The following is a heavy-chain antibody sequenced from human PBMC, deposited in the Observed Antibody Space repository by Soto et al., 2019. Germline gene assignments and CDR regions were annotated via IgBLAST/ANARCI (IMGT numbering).Heavy chain of an antibody. Sequence: SETLSLTCTVSGGSINSSSYYWGWIRQPPGKGLEWIGSIYYSGSTYYNPSLKSRVTISVDTSKNQFSLKLSSVTAADTAVYYCARRTKGEDDYWGQGTLVTVS. CDR3: ARRTKGEDDY. D-gene: IGHD3-10*01. V-gene: IGHV4-39*01. CDR1: GGSINSSSYY. CDR2: IYYSGST. J-gene: IGHJ4*02.